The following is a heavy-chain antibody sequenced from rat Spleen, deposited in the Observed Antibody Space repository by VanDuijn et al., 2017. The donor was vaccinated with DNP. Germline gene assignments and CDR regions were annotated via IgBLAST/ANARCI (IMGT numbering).Heavy chain of an antibody. J-gene: IGHJ2*01. D-gene: IGHD1-11*01. CDR3: ATHNYYFYY. CDR2: ISTSGEYA. CDR1: GFTFNKYG. Sequence: EVQLVESGGGLVQPGRSLRLSCAASGFTFNKYGMAWVRQAPTKGLEWVASISTSGEYAHYRDSVKGRFTISRDNAKSTLYLQMDSLRSEETATYYCATHNYYFYYWGQGVMVTVSS. V-gene: IGHV5S11*01.